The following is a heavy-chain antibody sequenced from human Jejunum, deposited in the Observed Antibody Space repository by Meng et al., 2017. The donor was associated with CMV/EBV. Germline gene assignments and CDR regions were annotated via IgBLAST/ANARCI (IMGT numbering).Heavy chain of an antibody. Sequence: VQRVESGGGLIQPGGSLRLSCAASGFKVGYNYMSWVRQAPGKGLEYVAFIHSAGTTYYADFVKGRFTISRDESKNTLYLQLNSLRADDTGIYYCAREGTGGSGYQLNYWGQGTLVTVSS. CDR1: GFKVGYNY. J-gene: IGHJ4*02. V-gene: IGHV3-53*01. CDR2: IHSAGTT. D-gene: IGHD3-10*01. CDR3: AREGTGGSGYQLNY.